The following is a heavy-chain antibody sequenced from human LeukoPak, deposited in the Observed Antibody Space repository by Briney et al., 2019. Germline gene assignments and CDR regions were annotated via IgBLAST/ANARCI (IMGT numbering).Heavy chain of an antibody. J-gene: IGHJ4*02. CDR1: GFTFSSYT. CDR2: ISGSAANT. Sequence: GGSLRRYCAVSGFTFSSYTMVWVRQAPGKGLEWVSAISGSAANTHYAESVKGRFTISRDNSKSTLYLQMNSLRAEDTAVYYCAKDTAILTGYYSFDYWGQGILVTVSS. CDR3: AKDTAILTGYYSFDY. D-gene: IGHD3-9*01. V-gene: IGHV3-23*01.